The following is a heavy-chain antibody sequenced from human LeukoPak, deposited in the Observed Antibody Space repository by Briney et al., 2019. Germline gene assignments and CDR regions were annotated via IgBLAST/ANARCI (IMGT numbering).Heavy chain of an antibody. CDR1: GFTFGDYA. Sequence: PGGSLRLSCTASGFTFGDYAMSWFRQAPGKGLEWVGFIRSKAYGGTTEYAASVKGRFTISRDDSKSIAYLQMNSLKTEDTAVYYCTRVYHYYDSSGYHHFDYWGQGTLVTVSS. CDR2: IRSKAYGGTT. D-gene: IGHD3-22*01. J-gene: IGHJ4*02. V-gene: IGHV3-49*03. CDR3: TRVYHYYDSSGYHHFDY.